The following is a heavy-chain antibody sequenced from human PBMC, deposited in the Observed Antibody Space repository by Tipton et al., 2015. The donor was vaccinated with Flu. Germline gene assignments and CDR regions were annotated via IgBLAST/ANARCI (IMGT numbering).Heavy chain of an antibody. D-gene: IGHD3-22*01. CDR2: INHSGST. J-gene: IGHJ4*02. V-gene: IGHV4-34*01. CDR3: ARADGLTNESSGRRCFDY. Sequence: TLSLTCAVYGGSFSGYYWSWIRQPPGKGLEWIGEINHSGSTNYNPSLKSRVTISVDTSKNQFSLKLSSVTAADTAVYYCARADGLTNESSGRRCFDYWGRGTLVTVSS. CDR1: GGSFSGYY.